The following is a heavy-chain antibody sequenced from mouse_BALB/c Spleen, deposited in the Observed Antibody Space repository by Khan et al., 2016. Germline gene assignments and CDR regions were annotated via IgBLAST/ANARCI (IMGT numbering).Heavy chain of an antibody. Sequence: QVRLQQSGAELMKPGASVKISCKATDYTFSSYWIEWVKQRPGHGLEWIGEILPGSGSTNYNEKFKGKATFTADTSSNTAYMQLSSLTSEDSAVYYCASPYGNYAMDYWGQGTSVTVSS. D-gene: IGHD2-10*02. V-gene: IGHV1-9*01. CDR2: ILPGSGST. CDR3: ASPYGNYAMDY. CDR1: DYTFSSYW. J-gene: IGHJ4*01.